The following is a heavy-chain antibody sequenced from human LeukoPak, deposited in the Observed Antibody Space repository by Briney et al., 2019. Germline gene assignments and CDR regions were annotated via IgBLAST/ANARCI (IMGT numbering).Heavy chain of an antibody. D-gene: IGHD1-26*01. CDR3: AREPMYSGSLDY. J-gene: IGHJ4*02. Sequence: SQTLSLTCTVSGGSISSGGYYWSWIRQPPGKGLEWIGYIYHSGSTYYNPSLKSRVTISVDTSKNQFSLKLSSVTAADTAVYYCAREPMYSGSLDYWGQGTLVTVSS. V-gene: IGHV4-30-2*01. CDR2: IYHSGST. CDR1: GGSISSGGYY.